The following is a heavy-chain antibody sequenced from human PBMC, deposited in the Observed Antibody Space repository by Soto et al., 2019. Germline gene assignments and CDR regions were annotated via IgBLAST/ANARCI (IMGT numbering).Heavy chain of an antibody. Sequence: PGGSLRLSCAASGFTFSSYAMSWVRQAPGKGLEWVSGISGSGGSTYYADSVKGRFTMSRDNSKNTVCLQMNSLRAEDTAVYYCAKTEGYPYYFDYWGQGTLVTVSS. CDR3: AKTEGYPYYFDY. CDR2: ISGSGGST. CDR1: GFTFSSYA. V-gene: IGHV3-23*01. D-gene: IGHD6-13*01. J-gene: IGHJ4*02.